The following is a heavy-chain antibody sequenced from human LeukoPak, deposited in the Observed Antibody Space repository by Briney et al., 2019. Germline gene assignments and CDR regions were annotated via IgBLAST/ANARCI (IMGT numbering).Heavy chain of an antibody. CDR1: GGTGSSYA. CDR2: IIPIFGAA. Sequence: SVKSSCKASGGTGSSYAISWVRQAPGQGLEWMGGIIPIFGAANYAQKFQGRVTITTDESTNTANMELIRLRSEDPAVYYCATVSCSGGSCYSSYYYMEVWGKGPTVNVSS. D-gene: IGHD2-15*01. V-gene: IGHV1-69*05. CDR3: ATVSCSGGSCYSSYYYMEV. J-gene: IGHJ6*03.